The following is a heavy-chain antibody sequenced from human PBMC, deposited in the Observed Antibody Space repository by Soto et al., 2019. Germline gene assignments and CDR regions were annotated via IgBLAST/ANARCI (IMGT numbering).Heavy chain of an antibody. Sequence: SGATLVNPTQALTLTCTFSGFSVSTGGMRGSWIRQPPGKALEWLARIDWDDDKFYSTSLKTRLTISKDTSKNQVVLTMTNMDPVDTATYYFARGYGSASYLDYWGQGTLVTVSS. CDR3: ARGYGSASYLDY. CDR2: IDWDDDK. CDR1: GFSVSTGGMR. D-gene: IGHD3-10*01. J-gene: IGHJ4*02. V-gene: IGHV2-70*04.